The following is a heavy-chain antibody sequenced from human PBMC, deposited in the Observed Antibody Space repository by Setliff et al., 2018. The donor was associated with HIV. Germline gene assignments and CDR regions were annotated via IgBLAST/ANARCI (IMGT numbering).Heavy chain of an antibody. J-gene: IGHJ4*02. V-gene: IGHV3-21*06. CDR3: TRDGPGRARADYYFDY. CDR2: ISPSGTYI. CDR1: GFTFSSYS. Sequence: GGSLRLSCAASGFTFSSYSMNWVRQAPGKGLEWVSFISPSGTYIHYADSLKGRFTTSRDNAKNSLYLQMNSLSAEDTAVYYCTRDGPGRARADYYFDYWGQGTLVTAPQ.